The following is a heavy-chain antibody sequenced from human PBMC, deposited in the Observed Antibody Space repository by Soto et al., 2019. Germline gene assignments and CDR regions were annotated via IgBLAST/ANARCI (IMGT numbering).Heavy chain of an antibody. CDR1: GGTFSSYA. D-gene: IGHD2-15*01. J-gene: IGHJ5*02. Sequence: QVQLVQSGAEVKKPGSSVKVSCKASGGTFSSYAISWVRQAPGQGLEWMGGIIPIFGTANYAQKFKGRVTITADESTSTAYMELSSLRSEDTDVYYCARGVGYCSGGSCYYENWFDPWGQGTLVTVSS. CDR2: IIPIFGTA. V-gene: IGHV1-69*12. CDR3: ARGVGYCSGGSCYYENWFDP.